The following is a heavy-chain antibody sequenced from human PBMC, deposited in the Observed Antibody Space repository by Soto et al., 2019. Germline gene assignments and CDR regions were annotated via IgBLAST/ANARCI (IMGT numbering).Heavy chain of an antibody. CDR1: GGTFSSYA. J-gene: IGHJ5*02. CDR3: ARTYDSSGYYYVGWFDP. Sequence: SVKVSCKASGGTFSSYAISWVRQAPGQGLEWMGGIIPIFGTANYAQKFQGRVTITADESTSTAYMELSSLRSEDTAVYYCARTYDSSGYYYVGWFDPWGQGTLVTAPQ. D-gene: IGHD3-22*01. CDR2: IIPIFGTA. V-gene: IGHV1-69*13.